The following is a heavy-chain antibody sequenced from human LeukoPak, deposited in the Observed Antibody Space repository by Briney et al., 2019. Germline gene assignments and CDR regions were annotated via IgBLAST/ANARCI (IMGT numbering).Heavy chain of an antibody. D-gene: IGHD5-18*01. CDR1: GGSISSYY. CDR3: AAGSYGLDY. CDR2: IFNSGST. V-gene: IGHV4-59*01. J-gene: IGHJ4*02. Sequence: SETLSLTCTVSGGSISSYYWSWIRQPLGKGLEWVAYIFNSGSTNYNPSLKSRFTISVDTSKNQFSLRLSSVTAADTAVYYCAAGSYGLDYWGQGTLVTVSS.